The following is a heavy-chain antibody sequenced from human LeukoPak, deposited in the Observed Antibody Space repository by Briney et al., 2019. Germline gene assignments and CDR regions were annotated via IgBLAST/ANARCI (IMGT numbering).Heavy chain of an antibody. Sequence: GGSLRLSCAASGFTFSSYSMNWVRQAPGNGLEWVSYISSSSSTIYYADSVKGRFTISRDNSKNTLYLQMNSLRAEDTAVYYCARGGTVGNHVEMATFFSWGQGTLVTVSS. CDR2: ISSSSSTI. J-gene: IGHJ5*02. CDR1: GFTFSSYS. D-gene: IGHD5-24*01. CDR3: ARGGTVGNHVEMATFFS. V-gene: IGHV3-48*01.